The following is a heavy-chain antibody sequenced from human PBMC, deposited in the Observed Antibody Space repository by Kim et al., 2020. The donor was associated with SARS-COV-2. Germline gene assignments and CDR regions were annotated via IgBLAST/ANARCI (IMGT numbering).Heavy chain of an antibody. CDR3: ARAPMSSGWYISGGIDY. J-gene: IGHJ4*02. D-gene: IGHD6-19*01. V-gene: IGHV3-30*07. Sequence: VKGRFTSARENSKNTMYLQMNSLRAEDTDVYYCARAPMSSGWYISGGIDYWGQGTLVTVSS.